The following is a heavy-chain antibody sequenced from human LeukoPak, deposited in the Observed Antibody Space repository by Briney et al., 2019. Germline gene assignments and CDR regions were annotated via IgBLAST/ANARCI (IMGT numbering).Heavy chain of an antibody. CDR2: INHSGST. V-gene: IGHV4-34*01. CDR3: ARGARPYSYGFDY. J-gene: IGHJ4*02. CDR1: GGSFSGYY. D-gene: IGHD5-18*01. Sequence: SETLSLTCAVYGGSFSGYYWSWIRQPPGKGLEWIGEINHSGSTNYNPSLKSRVTISVDTSKNQFSLKLSSVTAADTAVYYCARGARPYSYGFDYWGQGTLVTVSS.